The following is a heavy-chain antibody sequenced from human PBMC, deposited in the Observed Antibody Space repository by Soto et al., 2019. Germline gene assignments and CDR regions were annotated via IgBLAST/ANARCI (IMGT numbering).Heavy chain of an antibody. CDR1: GFSLSNARMG. J-gene: IGHJ1*01. Sequence: QVTLKESGPVLVKPTETLTLTCTVSGFSLSNARMGVSWIRQPPGKALEWLAHIFSNDEKSYSTSLKSRLTIYARISKSQVILTMTNMDPVDTAKYSGARIVWSSSGWLSEYLQHWGQGTLVTVSS. D-gene: IGHD6-19*01. CDR3: ARIVWSSSGWLSEYLQH. V-gene: IGHV2-26*01. CDR2: IFSNDEK.